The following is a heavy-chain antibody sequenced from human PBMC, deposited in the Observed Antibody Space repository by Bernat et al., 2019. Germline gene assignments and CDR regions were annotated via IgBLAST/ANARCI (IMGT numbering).Heavy chain of an antibody. J-gene: IGHJ6*02. D-gene: IGHD2-15*01. V-gene: IGHV3-74*01. Sequence: EVQLVESGGGLVQPGGSLRLSCAASGFTFSSYWMHWVRQAPGKGLVWVSRINSDGSSTSYADSVKGRFTLSRDNAKNTLYLQMNSLRAEDTAVYYCATAPGYCSGGSCYWYGMDVCGQGTTVTVSS. CDR1: GFTFSSYW. CDR3: ATAPGYCSGGSCYWYGMDV. CDR2: INSDGSST.